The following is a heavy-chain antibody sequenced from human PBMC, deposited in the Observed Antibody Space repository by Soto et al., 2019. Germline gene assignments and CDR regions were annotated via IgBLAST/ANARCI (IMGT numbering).Heavy chain of an antibody. J-gene: IGHJ5*02. D-gene: IGHD6-19*01. CDR1: GFSLRTSGVA. CDR2: IYWNDDK. Sequence: QITLKESGPTLVKTTQTLTLTCIFFGFSLRTSGVAVGWIRQPPGKALEWVGFIYWNDDKRYSPSLKSRRNITKDTSKNQVVLTMTNMDPVDTATYYCAKSGSSGWYGWFDPWGQGTLVTVSS. CDR3: AKSGSSGWYGWFDP. V-gene: IGHV2-5*01.